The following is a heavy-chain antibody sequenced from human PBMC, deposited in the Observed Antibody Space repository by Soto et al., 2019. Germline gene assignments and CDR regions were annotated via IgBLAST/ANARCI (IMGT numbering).Heavy chain of an antibody. V-gene: IGHV3-23*01. D-gene: IGHD3-3*01. Sequence: GGSLRLSCAASGFTFSSYAMSWVRQAPGKGLEWVSAISGSGGSTYYADSVKGRFTISRDNSKNTLYLQMNSLRAEDTAVYYCARDDMVWSGYPHYYGMDVWGQGTTVTVSS. CDR3: ARDDMVWSGYPHYYGMDV. CDR2: ISGSGGST. CDR1: GFTFSSYA. J-gene: IGHJ6*02.